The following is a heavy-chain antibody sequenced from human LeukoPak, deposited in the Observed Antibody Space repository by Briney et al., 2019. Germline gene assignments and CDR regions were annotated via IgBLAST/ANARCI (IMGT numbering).Heavy chain of an antibody. CDR1: GGSISSYY. V-gene: IGHV4-59*01. CDR3: ARDSCGGDCYSNYYYYYMDV. D-gene: IGHD2-21*02. J-gene: IGHJ6*03. Sequence: PSETLSLTCTVSGGSISSYYWSWIRQPPGKGLEWIGYIYYSGSTNYNPSLKSRVTISVDTSKNQFSLKLSSVTAADTAVYYCARDSCGGDCYSNYYYYYMDVWGKGTTVTVSS. CDR2: IYYSGST.